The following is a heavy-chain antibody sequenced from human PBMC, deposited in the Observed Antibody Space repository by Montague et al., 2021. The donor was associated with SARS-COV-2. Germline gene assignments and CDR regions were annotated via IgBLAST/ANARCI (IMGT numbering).Heavy chain of an antibody. Sequence: SLRLSCAASGFNFGAYVMNWVRRAPGKGLEWVAAMSASGDSTYHADSVEGRFTISRDNSKNTVYLQMNSLRAEDTAFYYCAKGVGSGSFQYWDQGTLVTVSS. D-gene: IGHD1-26*01. J-gene: IGHJ1*01. CDR2: MSASGDST. V-gene: IGHV3-23*01. CDR1: GFNFGAYV. CDR3: AKGVGSGSFQY.